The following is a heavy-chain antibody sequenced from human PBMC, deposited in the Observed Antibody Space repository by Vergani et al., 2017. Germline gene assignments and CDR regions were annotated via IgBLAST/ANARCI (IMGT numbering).Heavy chain of an antibody. J-gene: IGHJ4*02. V-gene: IGHV3-23*04. D-gene: IGHD2-2*01. CDR3: AKDLIGTSPLH. CDR1: GFPFSDYG. Sequence: VQLVESGGGEVQPGRSLRLSCSAAGFPFSDYGVHWVRQAPGKGLEWVSAISGSGGSTYYADSVKGRFTISRDNSKNTLYLQMNSLRAEDTAVYYCAKDLIGTSPLHWGQGTLVTVSS. CDR2: ISGSGGST.